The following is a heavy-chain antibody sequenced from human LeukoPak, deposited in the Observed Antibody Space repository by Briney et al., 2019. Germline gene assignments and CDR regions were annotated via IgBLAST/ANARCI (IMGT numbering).Heavy chain of an antibody. CDR3: AKVGVRSGSYLDAFDI. CDR1: GFTFSSYA. V-gene: IGHV3-23*01. CDR2: ISGGGGST. D-gene: IGHD1-26*01. Sequence: GGSLRLSCAASGFTFSSYAMSWVRQAPGKGLEWVSAISGGGGSTDYADSVKGRFTISRDNSKNTLYLQMNSLRAEDTAVYYCAKVGVRSGSYLDAFDIWGQGTMVTVSS. J-gene: IGHJ3*02.